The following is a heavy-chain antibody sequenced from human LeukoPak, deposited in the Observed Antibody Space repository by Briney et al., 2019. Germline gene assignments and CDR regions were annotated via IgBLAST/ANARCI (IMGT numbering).Heavy chain of an antibody. J-gene: IGHJ4*02. CDR3: ARGWVSRWLQLDYFDY. D-gene: IGHD5-24*01. V-gene: IGHV4-4*02. CDR2: IYYSGST. CDR1: GGSINNNKW. Sequence: PSETLSLTCVVSGGSINNNKWWSWVRQPPGKGLEWIGYIYYSGSTNYNPSLKSRVTISVDTSKNQFSLKLSSVTAADTAVYYCARGWVSRWLQLDYFDYWGQGTLVTVSS.